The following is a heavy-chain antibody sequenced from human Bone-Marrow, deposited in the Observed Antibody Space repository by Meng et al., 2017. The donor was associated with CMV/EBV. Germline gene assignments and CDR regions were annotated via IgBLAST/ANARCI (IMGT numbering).Heavy chain of an antibody. CDR1: GFTFSSYA. D-gene: IGHD5-24*01. Sequence: GESLKISCAVSGFTFSSYAMSWVRQAPGKGLEWVSAISGSGGSTYYADSVKGRFTISRDNSKNTLYLQMNSLRAEDTAVYYCAKDASRLGDGYNTNWGQGTLVTVSS. CDR3: AKDASRLGDGYNTN. J-gene: IGHJ4*02. CDR2: ISGSGGST. V-gene: IGHV3-23*01.